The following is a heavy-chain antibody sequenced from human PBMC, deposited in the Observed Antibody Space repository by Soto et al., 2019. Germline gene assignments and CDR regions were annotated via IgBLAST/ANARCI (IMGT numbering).Heavy chain of an antibody. CDR3: ARDRVGTGTTRKFNLFDP. CDR2: IIPIFGTA. J-gene: IGHJ5*02. Sequence: QVQLVQSGAEVKKPGSSVKVSCKASVGTFSSYAISWVRQAPGQGLEWMGGIIPIFGTANYAQKFQGRVTITADESTSTAYMELSSLRSEDTAVYYCARDRVGTGTTRKFNLFDPWGQGTLVTVSS. V-gene: IGHV1-69*01. CDR1: VGTFSSYA. D-gene: IGHD1-7*01.